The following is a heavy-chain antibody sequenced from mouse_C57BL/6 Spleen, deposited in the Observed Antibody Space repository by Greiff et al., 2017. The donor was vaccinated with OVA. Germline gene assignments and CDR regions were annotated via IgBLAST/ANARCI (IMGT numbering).Heavy chain of an antibody. CDR1: GYTFTSYW. CDR2: IDPSDSYT. Sequence: QVQLQQPGAELVKPGASVKLSCKASGYTFTSYWMQWVKQRPGQGLERIGEIDPSDSYTNYNQKFKGKATLTVDTSSSTAYMQLSSLTSEDSGVFSGARGHYSSSERYRYFDVWGTGTTVTVSS. J-gene: IGHJ1*03. CDR3: ARGHYSSSERYRYFDV. D-gene: IGHD1-1*01. V-gene: IGHV1-50*01.